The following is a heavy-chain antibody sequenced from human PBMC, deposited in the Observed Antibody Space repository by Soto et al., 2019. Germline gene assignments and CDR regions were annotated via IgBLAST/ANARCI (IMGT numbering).Heavy chain of an antibody. V-gene: IGHV3-23*01. D-gene: IGHD1-7*01. CDR1: GFTFSKYP. Sequence: EVQLLESGGGLVQPGGSLRLSCVTSGFTFSKYPMSWVRQAPGKGLEWVSTVGGGGSTFYADSVKGRFTISRDNSKNMLYLEMNSLRAEDSAVYFCAKGSGEGTTWGDFDYWGQGALGTVSS. CDR2: VGGGGST. CDR3: AKGSGEGTTWGDFDY. J-gene: IGHJ4*02.